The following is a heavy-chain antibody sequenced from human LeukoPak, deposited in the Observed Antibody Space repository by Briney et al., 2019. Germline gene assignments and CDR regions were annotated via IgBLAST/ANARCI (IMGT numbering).Heavy chain of an antibody. D-gene: IGHD6-13*01. Sequence: SETLSLTCAVYGGSFSGYYWSWIRQPPGKGLEWIGEINHSGSTNYNPSLKSRVTISVDTSKNQFSLKLSSVTAADTAVYYCARQYSSSWYEDYWGQGTLVTASS. V-gene: IGHV4-34*01. J-gene: IGHJ4*02. CDR2: INHSGST. CDR1: GGSFSGYY. CDR3: ARQYSSSWYEDY.